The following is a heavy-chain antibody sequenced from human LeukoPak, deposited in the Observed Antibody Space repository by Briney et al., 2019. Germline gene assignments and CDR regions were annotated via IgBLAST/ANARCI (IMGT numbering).Heavy chain of an antibody. CDR2: VSPGGYT. CDR3: ARIRCGRGQARCYNH. D-gene: IGHD2-21*01. Sequence: SETLSLTCAVSGVSVSDYYWSWIRQSPEKVLEWIGEVSPGGYTTYNPSLRSRVIISEDTSENQWSLNVTSVTAADTALYYCARIRCGRGQARCYNHWAQGSLVTVSS. CDR1: GVSVSDYY. V-gene: IGHV4-34*01. J-gene: IGHJ5*02.